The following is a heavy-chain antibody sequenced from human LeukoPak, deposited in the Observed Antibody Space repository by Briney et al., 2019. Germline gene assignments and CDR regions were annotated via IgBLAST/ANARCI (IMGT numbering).Heavy chain of an antibody. D-gene: IGHD4-17*01. CDR3: ARLGEYGDYVFRFDP. V-gene: IGHV4-34*01. J-gene: IGHJ5*02. CDR1: GGSFSGYY. CDR2: INHSGST. Sequence: PSETLSLTCAVYGGSFSGYYWSWIRQPPGKGLEWIGEINHSGSTNYNPSLKSRVTISVDTSKNQFSLKLSSVTAADTAVYYCARLGEYGDYVFRFDPWGQGTLVTVSS.